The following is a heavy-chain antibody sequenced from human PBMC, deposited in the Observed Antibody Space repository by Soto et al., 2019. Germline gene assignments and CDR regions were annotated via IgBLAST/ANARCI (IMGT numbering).Heavy chain of an antibody. CDR1: GFTFSSYG. J-gene: IGHJ6*02. CDR2: IPYDGSNK. Sequence: GGSLRLSCAASGFTFSSYGMHWVRQAPGKGLEWVAVIPYDGSNKYYADSVKGRFTISRDNSKNTLYLQMNSLRAEDTAVYYCAKLGSGSLAKCMDVLGQGNPGHRLL. D-gene: IGHD3-10*02. CDR3: AKLGSGSLAKCMDV. V-gene: IGHV3-30*18.